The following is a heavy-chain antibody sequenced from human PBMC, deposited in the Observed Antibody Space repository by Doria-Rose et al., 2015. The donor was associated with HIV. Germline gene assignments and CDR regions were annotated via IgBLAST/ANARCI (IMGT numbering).Heavy chain of an antibody. D-gene: IGHD1-26*01. CDR2: ILYTGST. CDR3: ARVLSGTYDY. V-gene: IGHV4-59*01. Sequence: HVQLQESGPGLVKPSETLSLTCSVSGGSISHYYWSWIRQPPGKGLEYIGDILYTGSTNYSPSLKSRVSISIDTSKNKCSLRLSSVTAADTAVYYCARVLSGTYDYWGQGTLVTVSS. J-gene: IGHJ4*02. CDR1: GGSISHYY.